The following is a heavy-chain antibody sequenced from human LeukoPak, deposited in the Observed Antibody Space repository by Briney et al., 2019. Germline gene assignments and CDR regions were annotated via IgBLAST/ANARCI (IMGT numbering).Heavy chain of an antibody. CDR1: GYSFTRYG. J-gene: IGHJ4*02. V-gene: IGHV1-18*01. CDR2: ISGSSGNR. Sequence: ASVKLCCNASGYSFTRYGISWERHPPGQGLEWVGWISGSSGNRNYAQKVQGRVTMTTDTSTGTAYMDLRNVRFDDTAVYYCARDQWLSRGDYWGQGTLVTVS. CDR3: ARDQWLSRGDY. D-gene: IGHD6-19*01.